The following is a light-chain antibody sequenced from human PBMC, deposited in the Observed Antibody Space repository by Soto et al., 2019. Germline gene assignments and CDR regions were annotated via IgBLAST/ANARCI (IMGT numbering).Light chain of an antibody. CDR3: QKYNSFWT. J-gene: IGKJ1*01. V-gene: IGKV1-33*01. CDR1: QNINNY. CDR2: DAS. Sequence: DIQMTQSPSSLSASVGDRVTITCQASQNINNYLNWYQQKPGRAPKLLIYDASNLEAGVPSRFRGSGSGTDFTFTISRLQPEDIATYYCQKYNSFWTFGQGTKVDIK.